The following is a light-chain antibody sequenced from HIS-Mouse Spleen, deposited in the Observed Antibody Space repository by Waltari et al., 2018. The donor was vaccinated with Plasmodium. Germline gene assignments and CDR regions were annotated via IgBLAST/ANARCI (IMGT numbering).Light chain of an antibody. CDR3: MIWHSSAWV. Sequence: QAVLTQPSSLSASPGASASLTCTLRSGINVGTYRIYWYQQKPGSPPQYLLRYKSDSDKQQGSVFPGRFSGSKDASANAGILLISGLQSEDEADYYCMIWHSSAWVFGGGTKLTVL. CDR1: SGINVGTYR. J-gene: IGLJ3*02. CDR2: YKSDSDK. V-gene: IGLV5-45*03.